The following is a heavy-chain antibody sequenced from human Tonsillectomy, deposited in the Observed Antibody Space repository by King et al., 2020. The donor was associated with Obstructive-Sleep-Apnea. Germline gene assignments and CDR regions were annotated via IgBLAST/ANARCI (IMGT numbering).Heavy chain of an antibody. D-gene: IGHD6-19*01. J-gene: IGHJ4*02. V-gene: IGHV4-39*07. Sequence: QLQESGPGLVKPSETLSLTCTVSGGSIGSNSYYWGWIRQPPGKGLEWIGTIFYSGTTYYTPSLKSRVTISIDTSKNQFSLKLSPVTAADTAVYYCARVPGLGYWGQGTLVTVSS. CDR3: ARVPGLGY. CDR2: IFYSGTT. CDR1: GGSIGSNSYY.